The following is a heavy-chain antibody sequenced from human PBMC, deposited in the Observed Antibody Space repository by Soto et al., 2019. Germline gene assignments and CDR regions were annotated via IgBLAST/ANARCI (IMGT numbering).Heavy chain of an antibody. D-gene: IGHD3-16*01. CDR1: GGSFSGYY. CDR3: ARGRGAENTFYSTSGMDV. CDR2: IKHSGRN. Sequence: QVQLQQWGAGLLKPSETLSLTCAVYGGSFSGYYWSWIRQPPGKGLEWIGEIKHSGRNNYNPSLKRRVTISVETYKKQFPLKLNSVTAADTAVYYCARGRGAENTFYSTSGMDVW. J-gene: IGHJ6*01. V-gene: IGHV4-34*01.